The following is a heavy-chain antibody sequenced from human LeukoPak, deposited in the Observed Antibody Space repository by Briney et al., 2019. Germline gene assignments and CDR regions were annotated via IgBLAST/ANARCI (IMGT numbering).Heavy chain of an antibody. CDR3: ARAITMVRGVIIHYYYYMDV. D-gene: IGHD3-10*01. Sequence: ASVKVSCKASGYTFTGYYIHWVRQAPGQGLEWMGWINPNSGGTNYAQKFQGRVTITRDTSISTAYMELSRLRSDDTAVYYCARAITMVRGVIIHYYYYMDVWGKGTTVTISS. CDR1: GYTFTGYY. V-gene: IGHV1-2*02. J-gene: IGHJ6*03. CDR2: INPNSGGT.